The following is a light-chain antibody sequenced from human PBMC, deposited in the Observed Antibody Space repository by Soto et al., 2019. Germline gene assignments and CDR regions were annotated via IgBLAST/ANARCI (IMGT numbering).Light chain of an antibody. CDR1: QSVNSN. CDR3: QQYNVWPLT. V-gene: IGKV3-15*01. J-gene: IGKJ4*01. CDR2: VAS. Sequence: EIVMTQSPVTLSVSPGDRATLSCRASQSVNSNLAWYQHNPGQTPKLLIYVASTRATGIPARFSGSGSGTEFTLTISGLQSEDFAVYYCQQYNVWPLTFGGGTKVEFK.